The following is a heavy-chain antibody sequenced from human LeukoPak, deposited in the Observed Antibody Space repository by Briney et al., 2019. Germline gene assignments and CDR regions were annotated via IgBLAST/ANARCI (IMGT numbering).Heavy chain of an antibody. V-gene: IGHV4-59*01. J-gene: IGHJ4*02. D-gene: IGHD4-17*01. CDR2: IYSSGSA. Sequence: SETLSLTCTVSGGCISGYFWSWLRQPPGKGLEWIGYIYSSGSASYNPSLKSRVTISVDTSKNQFSLRLSSVTAADTAVYYRARVPTVTTYYLDYWGQGTLVTVSS. CDR1: GGCISGYF. CDR3: ARVPTVTTYYLDY.